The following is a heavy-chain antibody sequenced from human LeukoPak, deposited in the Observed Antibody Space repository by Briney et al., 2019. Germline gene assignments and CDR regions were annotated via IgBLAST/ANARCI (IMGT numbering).Heavy chain of an antibody. CDR2: ISSSSSTI. D-gene: IGHD6-6*01. J-gene: IGHJ4*02. CDR3: AREVDSSSGYFDY. Sequence: PGGSLRLSCAASGFTFSSYSMNWVRQAPGKGLEWVSYISSSSSTIYYADSVKGRFTISRDNAKNSLYLQMNSLRAEDTAVYYCAREVDSSSGYFDYWGQGTLVTVSS. CDR1: GFTFSSYS. V-gene: IGHV3-48*01.